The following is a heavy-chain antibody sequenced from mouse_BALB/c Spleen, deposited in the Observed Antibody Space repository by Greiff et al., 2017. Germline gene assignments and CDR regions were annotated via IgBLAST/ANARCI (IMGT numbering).Heavy chain of an antibody. Sequence: VQLQQSGAELVRPGALVKLSCKASGFNITDYYMHWVKQRPEQGLEWIGWIDPENGNTIYDPKFQGKASITADTSSNTAYLQLSSLTSEDTAVYYCARDGYGFAYWGQGTLVTVSA. J-gene: IGHJ3*01. CDR1: GFNITDYY. CDR3: ARDGYGFAY. V-gene: IGHV14-1*02. CDR2: IDPENGNT. D-gene: IGHD1-2*01.